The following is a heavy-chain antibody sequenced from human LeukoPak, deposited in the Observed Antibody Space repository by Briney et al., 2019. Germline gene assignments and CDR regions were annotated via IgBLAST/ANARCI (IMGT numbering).Heavy chain of an antibody. J-gene: IGHJ4*02. CDR2: IYHSGST. CDR1: GGSISSSNW. V-gene: IGHV4-4*02. D-gene: IGHD6-13*01. CDR3: ARGYGYISSWLDY. Sequence: SSETLSLTCAVSGGSISSSNWWSWVRQPPGKGLEWIGEIYHSGSTNYNPSLKSRVTISVDKSKNQFSLELSSVTAADTAVYYCARGYGYISSWLDYWGQGTLVTVSS.